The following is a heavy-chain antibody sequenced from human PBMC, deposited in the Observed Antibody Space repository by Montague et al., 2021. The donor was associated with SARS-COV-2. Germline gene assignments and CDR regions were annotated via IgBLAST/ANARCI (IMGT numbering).Heavy chain of an antibody. Sequence: TLSLTCAVSGGSISSGCYYWSWIRQHPGKGLEWIGYIYYSGSTYYNPSLKSRVTISVDTSKNQFSLKLSSVTAADTAVYYCARDTRIVGATTRFDYWGQGTLVTVSS. J-gene: IGHJ4*02. CDR1: GGSISSGCYY. V-gene: IGHV4-31*11. CDR2: IYYSGST. CDR3: ARDTRIVGATTRFDY. D-gene: IGHD1-26*01.